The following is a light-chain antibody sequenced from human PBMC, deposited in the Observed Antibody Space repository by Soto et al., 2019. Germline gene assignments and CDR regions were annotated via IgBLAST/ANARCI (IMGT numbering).Light chain of an antibody. CDR2: KES. CDR1: QTISSW. Sequence: DIQMTQSPSTLSGSVGDRITVTGGASQTISSWLAWYQQKPGKAPKLLIYKESTLKSGVPSRFSGSGSGTELNLTISRLQPDDFATYYCQHYNSYSEACGQGTKVDIK. V-gene: IGKV1-5*03. J-gene: IGKJ1*01. CDR3: QHYNSYSEA.